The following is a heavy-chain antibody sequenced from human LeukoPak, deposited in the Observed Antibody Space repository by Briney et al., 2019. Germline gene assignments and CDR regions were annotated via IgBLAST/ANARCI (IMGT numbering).Heavy chain of an antibody. CDR1: GGSINSYY. J-gene: IGHJ4*02. CDR2: IYYSGST. CDR3: AREGGFYRPLDY. V-gene: IGHV4-59*12. Sequence: SETLSLTCTVSGGSINSYYWSWIRQPPGKGLEWIGYIYYSGSTNYNPSLKSRVTISLDTSKNQFSLKLNSVTAADTAVYYCAREGGFYRPLDYSGQGTLVTVSS. D-gene: IGHD3-3*01.